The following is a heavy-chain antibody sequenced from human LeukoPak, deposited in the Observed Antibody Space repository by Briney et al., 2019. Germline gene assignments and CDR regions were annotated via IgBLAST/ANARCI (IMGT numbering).Heavy chain of an antibody. CDR3: ARGGDTAMVTNGYFQH. CDR1: GGSISNSSYY. J-gene: IGHJ1*01. CDR2: IYYSGSA. Sequence: PSETLSLTCIVSGGSISNSSYYWGWIRQPPGKGLEWIGSIYYSGSAYYNPSLKSRVTISVDTSKNQFSLKLSSVTAADMAVYYCARGGDTAMVTNGYFQHWGQGTLVTVSS. V-gene: IGHV4-39*07. D-gene: IGHD5-18*01.